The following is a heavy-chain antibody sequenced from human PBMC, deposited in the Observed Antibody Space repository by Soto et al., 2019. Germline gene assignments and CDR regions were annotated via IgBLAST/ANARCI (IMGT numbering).Heavy chain of an antibody. Sequence: QVHLVESGGGVVLPARSLRLSCVASGFIFNSYGFHWVRQAPGRGLEWVAAISYDGNDKNYPDSVKGRFTISRDNSNNTLFLQMDSLKPEDTALYYCARDAEYSSVFDYWGQGSLVTVSS. D-gene: IGHD6-6*01. CDR3: ARDAEYSSVFDY. CDR1: GFIFNSYG. J-gene: IGHJ4*02. V-gene: IGHV3-30-3*01. CDR2: ISYDGNDK.